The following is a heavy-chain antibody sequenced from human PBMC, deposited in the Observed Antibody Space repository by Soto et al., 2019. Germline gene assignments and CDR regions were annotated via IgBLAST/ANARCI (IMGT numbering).Heavy chain of an antibody. D-gene: IGHD1-26*01. CDR1: GFSISDYG. CDR2: ISYDGSNT. Sequence: QVQLVESGGGVVQPGWSLRLSCAASGFSISDYGMEWVRQAPGKGLEWVSLISYDGSNTYYADSVKGRFTISRDNSKDTLFLQMTGLRRADTAVYYCAKGAGDRLSLGMDVWGQGTTVTVSS. CDR3: AKGAGDRLSLGMDV. J-gene: IGHJ6*02. V-gene: IGHV3-30*18.